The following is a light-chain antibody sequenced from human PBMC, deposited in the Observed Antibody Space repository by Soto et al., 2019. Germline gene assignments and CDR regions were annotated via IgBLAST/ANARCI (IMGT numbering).Light chain of an antibody. CDR2: GAS. CDR1: QSVSSGY. V-gene: IGKV3-20*01. J-gene: IGKJ3*01. CDR3: QQYGRSPFT. Sequence: EIVLTQSPGTLSLSPGERATLSCRASQSVSSGYLAWYQQKPGQAPRLLIYGASSRATGIPDRFSGSGSGTDFTLTISRLEPEDFAVYYCQQYGRSPFTFGPGTIVDIK.